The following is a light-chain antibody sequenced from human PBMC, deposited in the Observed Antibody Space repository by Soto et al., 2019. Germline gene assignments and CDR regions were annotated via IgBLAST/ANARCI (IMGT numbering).Light chain of an antibody. Sequence: QSVLTQPASVSGSPGQSITISCTGTSSDVGGYNYVSWYQQHPGKAPKLMIYDVSNRPSGVSNRFSGSKSGNTASLTISGLQTEEEADYYCSSYTSGSYSFGGGTKLTVL. J-gene: IGLJ2*01. CDR3: SSYTSGSYS. CDR2: DVS. V-gene: IGLV2-14*01. CDR1: SSDVGGYNY.